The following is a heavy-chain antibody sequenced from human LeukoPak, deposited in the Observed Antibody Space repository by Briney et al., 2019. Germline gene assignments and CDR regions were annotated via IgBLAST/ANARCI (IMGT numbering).Heavy chain of an antibody. D-gene: IGHD5-18*01. CDR1: GGSVSSGTYY. J-gene: IGHJ4*02. CDR2: IYYGGST. Sequence: SETLSLTCTVSGGSVSSGTYYWSWIRQPPGKGLEWIGYIYYGGSTNYNPSLKSRVTISVDTSKNQFSLKLSSVTAADTAVYYCARDPHSFSFDYWGQGTLVTVSS. V-gene: IGHV4-61*01. CDR3: ARDPHSFSFDY.